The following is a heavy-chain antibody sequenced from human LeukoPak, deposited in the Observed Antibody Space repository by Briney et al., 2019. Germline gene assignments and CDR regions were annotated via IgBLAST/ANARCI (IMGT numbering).Heavy chain of an antibody. Sequence: ASVKVSCKASGYTFTGYYMHWVRQAPGQGLEWMGWINPNSGGTNYAQKFQGRVTMTRDTSISTAYMELSRLRSDDTAVYYCARVLRRYFDWFLNPLAYWGQGTLVTVSS. CDR1: GYTFTGYY. J-gene: IGHJ4*02. D-gene: IGHD3-9*01. V-gene: IGHV1-2*02. CDR3: ARVLRRYFDWFLNPLAY. CDR2: INPNSGGT.